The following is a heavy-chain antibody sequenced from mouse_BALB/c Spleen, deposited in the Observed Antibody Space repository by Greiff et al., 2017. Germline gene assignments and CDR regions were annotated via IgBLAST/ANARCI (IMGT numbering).Heavy chain of an antibody. D-gene: IGHD2-2*01. CDR1: GFTFSSYG. V-gene: IGHV5-6*01. Sequence: EVQLVESGGDLVKPGGSLKLSCAASGFTFSSYGMSWVRQTPDKRLEWVATISSGGSYTYYPDSVKGRFTISRDNAKNTLYLQMSSLKSEDTAMYYCARQGFGYDNYWGQGTTLTVSS. CDR3: ARQGFGYDNY. CDR2: ISSGGSYT. J-gene: IGHJ2*01.